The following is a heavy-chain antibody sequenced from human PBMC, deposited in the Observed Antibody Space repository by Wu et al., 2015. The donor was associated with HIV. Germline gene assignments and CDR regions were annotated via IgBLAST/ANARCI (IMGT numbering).Heavy chain of an antibody. CDR1: GGSFSGYY. V-gene: IGHV4-34*01. CDR2: INHSGST. J-gene: IGHJ4*02. CDR3: AREVDDY. Sequence: QVQLQQWGAGLLKPSETLSLTCAVYGGSFSGYYWSWIRQPPGKGLEWIGEINHSGSTNYNPSLKSRVSISVDTSKNQFSLKLNFVTAADTAVYYCAREVDDYWGQGTLVTVSS.